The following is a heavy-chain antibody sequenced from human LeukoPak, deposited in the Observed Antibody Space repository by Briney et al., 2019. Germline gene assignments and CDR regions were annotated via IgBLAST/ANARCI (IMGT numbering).Heavy chain of an antibody. CDR1: GFTFSSYE. D-gene: IGHD3-16*01. CDR3: LRSDH. J-gene: IGHJ4*02. CDR2: ISSSGSFI. Sequence: GGSLRLSCAASGFTFSSYEMNWVRQAPGKGLEWVSYISSSGSFIYYADSVKGRFTISRDNAKNSLFLLMDSLRAEDTAVYYCLRSDHWGQGTLVTVSS. V-gene: IGHV3-48*03.